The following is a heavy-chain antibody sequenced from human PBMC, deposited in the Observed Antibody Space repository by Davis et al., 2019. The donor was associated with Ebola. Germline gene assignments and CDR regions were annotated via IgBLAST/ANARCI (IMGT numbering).Heavy chain of an antibody. CDR3: VHGASCFHY. D-gene: IGHD4/OR15-4a*01. CDR1: GFTFSSYW. CDR2: IKQDGSEK. J-gene: IGHJ4*02. Sequence: PGGSLGLSCAASGFTFSSYWMTWVRQGPVKGLEWVANIKQDGSEKYYVDSVKGRFTISRDNAKNSLYLEMNTLRVEDTATYYCVHGASCFHYWGQGTLVTVSS. V-gene: IGHV3-7*01.